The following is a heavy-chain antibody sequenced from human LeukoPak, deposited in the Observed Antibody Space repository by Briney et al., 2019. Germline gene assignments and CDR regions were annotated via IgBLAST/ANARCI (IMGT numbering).Heavy chain of an antibody. V-gene: IGHV3-48*04. CDR1: GFTFSSYS. CDR3: ARGVGGY. Sequence: GGSLRLSCVASGFTFSSYSINWVRQAPGKGLEWVSYISVSSDSIYYADSVKGRFTISRDNAKSSVYLQMNSLRAEDTAVYYCARGVGGYWGQGTLVTVSS. CDR2: ISVSSDSI. J-gene: IGHJ4*02. D-gene: IGHD3-3*01.